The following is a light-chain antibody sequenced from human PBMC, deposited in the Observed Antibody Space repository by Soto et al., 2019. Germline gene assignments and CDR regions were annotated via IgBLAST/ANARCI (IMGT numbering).Light chain of an antibody. J-gene: IGKJ5*01. CDR1: QTVNSIY. CDR2: GAS. CDR3: QQYGSSPLT. V-gene: IGKV3-20*01. Sequence: EIVLTQSPGTLSLSPGERATLSCGASQTVNSIYLAWYQQKVGQAPRVLIYGASSRATGIPDRFSGSGSGTDFTLTISGREPADFAVYYCQQYGSSPLTFGQGTRLEIK.